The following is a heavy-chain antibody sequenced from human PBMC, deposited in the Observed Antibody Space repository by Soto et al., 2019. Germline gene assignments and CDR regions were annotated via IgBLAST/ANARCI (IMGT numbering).Heavy chain of an antibody. D-gene: IGHD5-18*01. CDR2: VYSSGST. J-gene: IGHJ4*02. CDR3: ARDHPHSYGVYYFDY. CDR1: GFSIRNYY. V-gene: IGHV4-59*01. Sequence: SETLSLTCTVSGFSIRNYYWSWIRQPPGKGLEWIGYVYSSGSTHYNPSLQSRVTISADTSKNQVSLKVNSVTAADTAVYYCARDHPHSYGVYYFDYWGQGTPVPSPQ.